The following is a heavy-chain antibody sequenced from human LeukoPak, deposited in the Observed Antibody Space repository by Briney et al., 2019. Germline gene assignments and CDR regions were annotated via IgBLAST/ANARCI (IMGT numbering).Heavy chain of an antibody. D-gene: IGHD2-2*01. CDR3: ARTGYCSSTSCSMWTFDP. Sequence: SETLSLTCTVSGGSISSYYWSWIRQPPGKGLEWIGSIYYSGSTYYNPSLKSRVTISVDTSKNQFSLKLSSVTAADTAVYYCARTGYCSSTSCSMWTFDPWGQGTLVTVSS. J-gene: IGHJ5*02. CDR1: GGSISSYY. V-gene: IGHV4-39*01. CDR2: IYYSGST.